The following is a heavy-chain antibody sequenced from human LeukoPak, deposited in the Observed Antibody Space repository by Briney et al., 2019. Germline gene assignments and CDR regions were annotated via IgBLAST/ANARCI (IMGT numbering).Heavy chain of an antibody. CDR3: ARYSGSISALDY. CDR1: GGSISSSSYY. Sequence: PSETLSLTCTVSGGSISSSSYYWGWIRQPPGKGLEGIGSIYYSGSAYYNPSLKSRITISVDTSKNPFSLNLSSVTAADTAVYYCARYSGSISALDYWGQGTLVTVPS. D-gene: IGHD5-12*01. V-gene: IGHV4-39*01. CDR2: IYYSGSA. J-gene: IGHJ4*02.